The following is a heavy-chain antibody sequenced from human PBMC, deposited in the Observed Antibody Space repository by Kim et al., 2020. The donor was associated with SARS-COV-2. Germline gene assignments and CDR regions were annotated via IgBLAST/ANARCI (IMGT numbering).Heavy chain of an antibody. J-gene: IGHJ4*02. Sequence: GGSLRLSCAASGFNFDDYAMHWVRQVPGKGLEWVSGISWNGGIIVYADSVKGRFTISRDNGKNSLFLQMNSLRPEDTALYYCAKVAYYDSSGYSDYWGQGTLVTVSS. CDR1: GFNFDDYA. CDR2: ISWNGGII. D-gene: IGHD3-22*01. V-gene: IGHV3-9*01. CDR3: AKVAYYDSSGYSDY.